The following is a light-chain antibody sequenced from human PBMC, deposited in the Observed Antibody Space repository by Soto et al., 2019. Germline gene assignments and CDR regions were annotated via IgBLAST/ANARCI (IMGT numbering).Light chain of an antibody. J-gene: IGKJ2*01. Sequence: EIVLTQSPGTLSLSPGERATLSCRASQSVSDSSLAWYHQKPGQAPRLLIYGASRRATGIPDTFSGSGSGTGFTLTISRLEPEDFAVYYCQLYGDSPMYTFGQGTKLEIK. CDR3: QLYGDSPMYT. V-gene: IGKV3-20*01. CDR1: QSVSDSS. CDR2: GAS.